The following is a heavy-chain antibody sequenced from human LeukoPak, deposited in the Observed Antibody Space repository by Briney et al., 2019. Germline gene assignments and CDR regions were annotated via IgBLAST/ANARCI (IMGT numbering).Heavy chain of an antibody. Sequence: SETLSLTCAVYGGSFSGYYWSWIRQPPGKGLEWIGEINHSGSTNYNPSLKSRVTISVATSKNQFSLKLSSVTAADTAVYYCARRGIAAMGYYYYYYMDVWGKGTTVTISS. CDR1: GGSFSGYY. J-gene: IGHJ6*03. CDR2: INHSGST. V-gene: IGHV4-34*01. D-gene: IGHD6-13*01. CDR3: ARRGIAAMGYYYYYYMDV.